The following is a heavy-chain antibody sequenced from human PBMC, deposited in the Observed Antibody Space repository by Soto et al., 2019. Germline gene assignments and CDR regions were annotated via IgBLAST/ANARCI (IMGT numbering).Heavy chain of an antibody. V-gene: IGHV3-7*03. Sequence: PVGSLRLSCAASGFTFSSYWMSWVRQAPGKGLEWVANIKQDGSEKYYVDSVKGRFTISRDNAKNSLYLQMNSLRAEDTAVYYCASPRGGDTAMAKNAFDIWGQGTMVTVSS. CDR2: IKQDGSEK. CDR1: GFTFSSYW. D-gene: IGHD5-18*01. J-gene: IGHJ3*02. CDR3: ASPRGGDTAMAKNAFDI.